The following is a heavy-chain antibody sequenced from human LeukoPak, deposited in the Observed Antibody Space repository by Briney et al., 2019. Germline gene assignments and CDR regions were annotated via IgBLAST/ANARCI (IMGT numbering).Heavy chain of an antibody. CDR3: ARGRTMIRGVSWFDP. Sequence: ASVKVSCRASGYSFKDYYIHWVRQAPGQGLEWMGWINPHSGATKYALRFQGRVTMTRDTSISTVYMELSSLRSGDTAVYYCARGRTMIRGVSWFDPWGQGTLVSVSS. V-gene: IGHV1-2*02. J-gene: IGHJ5*02. CDR2: INPHSGAT. D-gene: IGHD3-10*01. CDR1: GYSFKDYY.